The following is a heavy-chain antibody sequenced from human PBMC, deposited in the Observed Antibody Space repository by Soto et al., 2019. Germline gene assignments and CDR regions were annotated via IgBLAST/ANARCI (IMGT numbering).Heavy chain of an antibody. CDR2: INHSGSN. CDR1: GGSFSGYY. V-gene: IGHV4-34*01. Sequence: QVQLQQWGAGLLKPSETLSLTCAVYGGSFSGYYWSWIRQHPGKGLEWIGEINHSGSNNYNPSRKIRGTISVDTSKNQFSLKLSSVTAADTAVYYCVRGSLRGDCSGGSGTNWFDPWGQGTLVTVSS. J-gene: IGHJ5*02. CDR3: VRGSLRGDCSGGSGTNWFDP. D-gene: IGHD2-15*01.